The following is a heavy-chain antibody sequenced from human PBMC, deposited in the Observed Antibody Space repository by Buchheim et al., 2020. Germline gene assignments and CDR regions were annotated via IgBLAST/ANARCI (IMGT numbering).Heavy chain of an antibody. V-gene: IGHV3-30*04. D-gene: IGHD2-2*03. CDR3: ARELGFKGSLDI. Sequence: QVQLVESGGGVVQPGRSLRLSCTASGFTFGTYSIHWVRQTPGKGLEWVAVISDNGNTKFYSGSAKGRFTISRDNSKNMLFLQMNSLTTDDAAVYFCARELGFKGSLDIWG. CDR1: GFTFGTYS. J-gene: IGHJ3*02. CDR2: ISDNGNTK.